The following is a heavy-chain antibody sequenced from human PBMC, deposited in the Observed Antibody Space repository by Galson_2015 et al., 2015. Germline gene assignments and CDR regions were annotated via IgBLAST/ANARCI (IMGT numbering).Heavy chain of an antibody. Sequence: SLRLSCSASEFTFSSYYMSWVRQAPGKGLEWVSSISSTTTHIYYADSVKGRFTISRDNAKNSLYLLMNSLGAEDTAVYYCARQILDYDFWSGYYPTNFDYWGQGTLVTVSS. J-gene: IGHJ4*02. D-gene: IGHD3-3*01. CDR3: ARQILDYDFWSGYYPTNFDY. CDR2: ISSTTTHI. V-gene: IGHV3-21*01. CDR1: EFTFSSYY.